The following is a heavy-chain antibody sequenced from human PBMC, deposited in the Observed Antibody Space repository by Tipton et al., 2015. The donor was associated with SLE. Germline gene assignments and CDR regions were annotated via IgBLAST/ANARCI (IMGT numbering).Heavy chain of an antibody. V-gene: IGHV4-61*02. Sequence: LRLSCTVSGGSISSDSYSWSWIRQPAGKGLEWIGRIYTSGSTNYNPSLKSRVTISVDPAKNQFSLKLTSVTAADTAVYYCARGMLTWRGAIIGVDVWGQGTTVNVSS. D-gene: IGHD2-8*01. CDR1: GGSISSDSYS. CDR2: IYTSGST. J-gene: IGHJ6*02. CDR3: ARGMLTWRGAIIGVDV.